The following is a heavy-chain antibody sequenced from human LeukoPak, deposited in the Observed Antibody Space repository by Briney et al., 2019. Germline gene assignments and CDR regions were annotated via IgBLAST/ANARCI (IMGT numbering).Heavy chain of an antibody. Sequence: GESLQISCQGSGYSFTSYWIGWVRQMPGKGLEWMGIIYPDDSDTRYSPSFQGQVTISADRSISTAYLQWSSLKAPDTAMYYCARLTGSYYKGYFDYWGQGSLVTVSS. CDR3: ARLTGSYYKGYFDY. D-gene: IGHD3-10*01. V-gene: IGHV5-51*01. J-gene: IGHJ4*02. CDR2: IYPDDSDT. CDR1: GYSFTSYW.